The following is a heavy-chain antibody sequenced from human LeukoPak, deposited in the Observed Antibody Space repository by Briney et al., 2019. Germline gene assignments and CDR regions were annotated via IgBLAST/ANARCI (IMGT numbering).Heavy chain of an antibody. CDR3: ARGRRYCSNTNCYAELDY. Sequence: GGSLRLSCAASGFAVSSYMSWVRQAPGKGLEWVSIIYSDGSTYYADSVKGRLTVSRDNSRNMLYLQMDSLRAEDTAVYYCARGRRYCSNTNCYAELDYWGQGTLVTVSS. CDR1: GFAVSSY. CDR2: IYSDGST. J-gene: IGHJ4*02. V-gene: IGHV3-53*01. D-gene: IGHD2-2*01.